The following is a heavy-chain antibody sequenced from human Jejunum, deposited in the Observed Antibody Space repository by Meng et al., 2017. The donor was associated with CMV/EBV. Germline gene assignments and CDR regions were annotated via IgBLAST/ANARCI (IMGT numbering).Heavy chain of an antibody. Sequence: CVASGFTFSKFGMDWVRQAPGKGLEWVAVIWGDGSEKYYSDSVKGRFTIFRDNPRNTLYLQMNSLRPDDTARYFCAKGGSGSYDWFDPWGQGTLVTVSS. CDR2: IWGDGSEK. J-gene: IGHJ5*02. CDR3: AKGGSGSYDWFDP. D-gene: IGHD1-26*01. CDR1: GFTFSKFG. V-gene: IGHV3-33*03.